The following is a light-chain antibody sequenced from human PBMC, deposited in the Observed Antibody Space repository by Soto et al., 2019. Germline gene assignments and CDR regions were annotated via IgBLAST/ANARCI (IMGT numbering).Light chain of an antibody. V-gene: IGKV1-27*01. CDR1: QDIINH. CDR2: GAS. Sequence: DIQMTQSPSSLSASVGDTVTITCRASQDIINHLAWYQQRPGKVPNLLIYGASTLHSGVPSRFLGSGSRTHCTLAISSLQPEDVATYYCQNYHLALGTFGQGTRLEIK. CDR3: QNYHLALGT. J-gene: IGKJ5*01.